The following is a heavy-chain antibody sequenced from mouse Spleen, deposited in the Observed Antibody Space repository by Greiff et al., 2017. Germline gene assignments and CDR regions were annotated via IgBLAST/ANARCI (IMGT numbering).Heavy chain of an antibody. Sequence: EVQLVESGGGLVKPGGSLKLSCAASGFTFSSYTMSWVRQTPEKRLEWVATISSGGSYTYYPDSVKGRFTISRDNAKNTLYLQMSSLKSEDTAMYYCTRVDYGYVYFDVWGAGTTVTVSS. CDR1: GFTFSSYT. CDR3: TRVDYGYVYFDV. J-gene: IGHJ1*01. CDR2: ISSGGSYT. V-gene: IGHV5-6-4*01. D-gene: IGHD1-2*01.